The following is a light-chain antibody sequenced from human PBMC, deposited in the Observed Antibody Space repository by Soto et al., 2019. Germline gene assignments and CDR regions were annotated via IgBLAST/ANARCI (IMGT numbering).Light chain of an antibody. Sequence: QSALTQPPSVFGSPGQSVTISCTGTSSDVGSYNRVSWYQQPLGTAPKLMIYEVSNRPSGVPDRFSGSKSGNTASLTISGLQAADEADYYCSSYTSSNNYVFGTGTKVTVL. CDR1: SSDVGSYNR. CDR2: EVS. J-gene: IGLJ1*01. V-gene: IGLV2-18*02. CDR3: SSYTSSNNYV.